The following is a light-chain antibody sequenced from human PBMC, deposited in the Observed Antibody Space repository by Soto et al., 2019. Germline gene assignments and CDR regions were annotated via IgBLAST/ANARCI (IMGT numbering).Light chain of an antibody. CDR2: HAS. V-gene: IGKV3-20*01. Sequence: EIVLTQSPGTLSLSPGERATLSCRASESVGRNYLAWFQQKPGQPPRLLIYHASTTATGVPDRFSVSGSGTDFPLPISALEPEDFAVYYCHQHATSPLTFGGGTKVEI. CDR3: HQHATSPLT. CDR1: ESVGRNY. J-gene: IGKJ4*01.